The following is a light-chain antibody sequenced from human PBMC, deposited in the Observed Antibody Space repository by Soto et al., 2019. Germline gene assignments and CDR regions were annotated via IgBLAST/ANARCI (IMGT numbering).Light chain of an antibody. CDR1: SSDVGGYDY. CDR3: SSYTSTSSLV. CDR2: EVS. J-gene: IGLJ3*02. V-gene: IGLV2-14*01. Sequence: QSVLTQPPSASGSPGQSVTISCTGTSSDVGGYDYVSWYQQRPGKAPKLMIYEVSRRPSGVSTRFFGSKSGITASLTISGLQTEDEADYYCSSYTSTSSLVFGGGTQLTVL.